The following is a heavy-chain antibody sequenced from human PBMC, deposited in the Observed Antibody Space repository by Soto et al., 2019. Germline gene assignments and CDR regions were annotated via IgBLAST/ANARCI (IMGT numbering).Heavy chain of an antibody. J-gene: IGHJ5*02. V-gene: IGHV3-74*03. CDR2: INGDGSDI. D-gene: IGHD4-17*01. Sequence: QLGGSLRLSCGASGFDFSNYWMHWVRQAPGKGLVWVSRINGDGSDIKYADSVKGRFTISRDNAKNTVYLQMNSLRADDTAVYYCARDQTTGDWFDAWGQGALVTVSS. CDR1: GFDFSNYW. CDR3: ARDQTTGDWFDA.